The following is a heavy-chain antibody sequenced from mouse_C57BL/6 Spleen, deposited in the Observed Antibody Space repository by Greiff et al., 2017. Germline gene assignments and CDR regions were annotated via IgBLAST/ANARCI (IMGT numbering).Heavy chain of an antibody. CDR2: IDPSDNYT. CDR1: GYTFTSYW. J-gene: IGHJ4*01. CDR3: AAYGNYNAMDY. V-gene: IGHV1-69*01. D-gene: IGHD2-1*01. Sequence: VQLQQPGAELVMPGASVKLSCKASGYTFTSYWMHWVKQRPGQGLEWIGEIDPSDNYTNYNQKFKGKSTLTVDKSSSTAYMQLSSLTSEDSAVYYCAAYGNYNAMDYWGQGTSVTVSS.